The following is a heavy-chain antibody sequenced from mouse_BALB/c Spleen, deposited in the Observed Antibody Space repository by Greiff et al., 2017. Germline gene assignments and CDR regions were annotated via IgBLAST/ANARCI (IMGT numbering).Heavy chain of an antibody. CDR2: IDPENGDT. D-gene: IGHD2-3*01. V-gene: IGHV14-4*02. CDR1: GYTFTSYY. Sequence: EVQLQQSGAELARPGASVKLSCKASGYTFTSYYMHWVKQRPEQGLEWIGWIDPENGDTEYAPKFQGKATMTADTSSNTAYLQLSSLTSEDTAVYYCNAGDGYYGLGYFDVWGAGTTVTVSS. J-gene: IGHJ1*01. CDR3: NAGDGYYGLGYFDV.